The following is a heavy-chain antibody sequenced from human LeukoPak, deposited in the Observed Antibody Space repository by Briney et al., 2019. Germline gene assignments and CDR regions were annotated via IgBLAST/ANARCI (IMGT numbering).Heavy chain of an antibody. D-gene: IGHD5-18*01. J-gene: IGHJ3*02. CDR1: GFTFSSYS. V-gene: IGHV3-21*01. Sequence: GGSLRLSCAASGFTFSSYSMNWVRQAPGKGLEWVSSISSSSSYIYYADSVKGRFTISRDNAKNSLYLQMNSLRAEDTVVYYCARIHVDTGFDIWGQGTMVTVSS. CDR2: ISSSSSYI. CDR3: ARIHVDTGFDI.